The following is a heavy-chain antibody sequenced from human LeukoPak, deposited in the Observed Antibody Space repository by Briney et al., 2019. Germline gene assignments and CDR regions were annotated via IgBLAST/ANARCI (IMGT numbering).Heavy chain of an antibody. CDR2: INSDGTST. V-gene: IGHV3-74*01. Sequence: PGGSLRLSCAASGFNFSPYWMHWVRQAPGKGPVWVSRINSDGTSTWYAESVKGRFTISRDNARNTVSLQMNSLRAEDTALYYCARDQDGVGTTIDLWGRGTLVTVSS. CDR1: GFNFSPYW. J-gene: IGHJ5*02. D-gene: IGHD1-26*01. CDR3: ARDQDGVGTTIDL.